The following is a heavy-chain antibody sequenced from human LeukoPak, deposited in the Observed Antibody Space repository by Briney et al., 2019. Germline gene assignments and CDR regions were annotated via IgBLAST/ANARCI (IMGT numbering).Heavy chain of an antibody. D-gene: IGHD4-11*01. CDR1: GGSISSGSYY. J-gene: IGHJ3*02. CDR3: ARDLDYSDDAFDI. V-gene: IGHV4-61*01. Sequence: SETLSLTCTVSGGSISSGSYYWSWIRQPPGKGLEWIGYIYYSGSTNYNPSLKSRVTISVDTSKNQFSLKLSSVTAADTAVYYCARDLDYSDDAFDIWGQGTMVTVSS. CDR2: IYYSGST.